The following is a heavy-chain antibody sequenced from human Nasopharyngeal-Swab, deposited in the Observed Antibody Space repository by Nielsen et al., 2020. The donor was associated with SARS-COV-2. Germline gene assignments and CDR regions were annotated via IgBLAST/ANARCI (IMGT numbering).Heavy chain of an antibody. V-gene: IGHV1-2*06. CDR3: ARDYCGGDCFPDS. CDR2: INPYSGGT. Sequence: ASVKVSCKASGYTFTDYYMHWVRQAPGQGLEWMGRINPYSGGTSYAQKFQGRVSMTRDTSLSTAYMELSRLRSDDTAVYYCARDYCGGDCFPDSWGQGTLVTVSS. D-gene: IGHD2-21*02. CDR1: GYTFTDYY. J-gene: IGHJ4*02.